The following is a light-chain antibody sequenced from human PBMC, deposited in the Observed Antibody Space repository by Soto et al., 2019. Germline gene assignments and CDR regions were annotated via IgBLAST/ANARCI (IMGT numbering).Light chain of an antibody. CDR1: QSISSTY. Sequence: ETLLTQSPGTLSLSPGERATLSCRASQSISSTYLAWYQQKPGQAPRLLIYDTSTRATGIPDRFSGSGSGADFTLSISRLEPEDFVVYYCQHYVKSPPSWTFGQGTKVEVK. CDR3: QHYVKSPPSWT. CDR2: DTS. V-gene: IGKV3-20*01. J-gene: IGKJ1*01.